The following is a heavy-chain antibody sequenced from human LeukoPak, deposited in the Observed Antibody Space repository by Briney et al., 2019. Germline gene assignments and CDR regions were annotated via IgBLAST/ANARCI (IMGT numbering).Heavy chain of an antibody. V-gene: IGHV5-51*01. J-gene: IGHJ3*02. CDR2: IYPGDSDT. D-gene: IGHD4-17*01. CDR1: GYSFTSYW. Sequence: GESLKISCKGSGYSFTSYWIGWVRQMPGKGLEWMGIIYPGDSDTRYSPSFQGQVTISADKSISTAYLQWSSLKASDTAMYHCARLRSAYGDYGDAFDIWGQGTMVTVSS. CDR3: ARLRSAYGDYGDAFDI.